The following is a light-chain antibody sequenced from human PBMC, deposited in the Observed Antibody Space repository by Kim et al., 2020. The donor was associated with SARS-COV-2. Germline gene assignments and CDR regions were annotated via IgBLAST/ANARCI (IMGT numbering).Light chain of an antibody. CDR3: YSAADNNLEWV. V-gene: IGLV3-27*01. CDR2: KDS. Sequence: SYELTQPSSVSVSPGQTARITCSGDVLAKKYARWFQQKPGQAPVLVIYKDSERPSGIPERFSGSSSGTTVTLTISGAQVEDEADYYCYSAADNNLEWVFGGGTQLTVL. CDR1: VLAKKY. J-gene: IGLJ3*02.